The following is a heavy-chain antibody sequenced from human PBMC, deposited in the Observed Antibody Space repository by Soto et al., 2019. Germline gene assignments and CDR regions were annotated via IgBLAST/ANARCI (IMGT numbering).Heavy chain of an antibody. V-gene: IGHV1-69*13. CDR1: GGTFSSYA. Sequence: GASVKVSCKASGGTFSSYAISWVRQAPGQGLEWMGGIIPIFGTANYAQKFQGRVTITADESTSTAYMELSSLRSEDTAVYYCARGQGDCSSTSCYNRDGYYFDYWGQGTLVTVSS. J-gene: IGHJ4*02. D-gene: IGHD2-2*01. CDR3: ARGQGDCSSTSCYNRDGYYFDY. CDR2: IIPIFGTA.